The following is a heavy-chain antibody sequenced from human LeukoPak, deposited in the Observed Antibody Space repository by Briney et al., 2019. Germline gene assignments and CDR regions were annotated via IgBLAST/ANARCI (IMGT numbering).Heavy chain of an antibody. D-gene: IGHD6-19*01. CDR2: INHSGST. CDR3: ARGRYSSGWSSNWFDP. CDR1: GFTFSSYW. Sequence: GSLRLSCAAAGFTFSSYWMGWIRQPPGKGLEWIGEINHSGSTNYNPSLKSRVTISVDTSKNQFSLKLSSVTAADTAVYYCARGRYSSGWSSNWFDPWGQGTLVTVSS. V-gene: IGHV4-34*01. J-gene: IGHJ5*02.